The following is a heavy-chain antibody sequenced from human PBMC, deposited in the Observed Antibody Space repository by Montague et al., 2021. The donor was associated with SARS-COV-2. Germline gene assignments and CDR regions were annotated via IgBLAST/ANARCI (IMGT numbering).Heavy chain of an antibody. Sequence: SETLSLTCAVYGGSFSAYYWNWIRQPPGKGLEWIGDINHSGRTYXXPSLKSRVTVSLDTSKNQFSLKLRSVTAADTAVYYCARAVRGVIILSPYYAMDVWGQGTSVTVSS. CDR1: GGSFSAYY. D-gene: IGHD3-10*01. J-gene: IGHJ6*02. CDR3: ARAVRGVIILSPYYAMDV. V-gene: IGHV4-34*01. CDR2: INHSGRT.